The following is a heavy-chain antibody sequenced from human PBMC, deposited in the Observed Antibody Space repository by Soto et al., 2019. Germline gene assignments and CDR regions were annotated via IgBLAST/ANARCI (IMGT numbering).Heavy chain of an antibody. CDR2: ISYDGTDK. Sequence: QVHLVESGGGVVQPGRSLTISCVGSGFAFSTYGMHWVHQAPAKGLEWVALISYDGTDKYYADSVKGRFSISRDNSKQTLSLQMDSLRPEDTAAYYCAKDFGAWSDSWGQGTLVNVSS. J-gene: IGHJ5*02. CDR1: GFAFSTYG. D-gene: IGHD6-19*01. V-gene: IGHV3-30*18. CDR3: AKDFGAWSDS.